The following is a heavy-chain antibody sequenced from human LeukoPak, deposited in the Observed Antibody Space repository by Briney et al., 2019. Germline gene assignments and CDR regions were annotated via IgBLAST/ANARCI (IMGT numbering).Heavy chain of an antibody. CDR3: ARAGEVDIYYFDY. V-gene: IGHV3-66*01. CDR2: IYSGGST. Sequence: GGSLRLSCAVSGFTVSSNYMSWVRQAPGKGLEWVSVIYSGGSTYYADSVKGRFTISRDNSKNTLYLQMNSLRAEDTAVYYCARAGEVDIYYFDYWGQGTLVTVSS. CDR1: GFTVSSNY. J-gene: IGHJ4*02. D-gene: IGHD2-2*03.